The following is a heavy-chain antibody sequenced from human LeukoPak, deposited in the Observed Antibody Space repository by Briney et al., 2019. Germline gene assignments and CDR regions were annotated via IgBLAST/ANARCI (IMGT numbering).Heavy chain of an antibody. D-gene: IGHD2-2*01. CDR1: GGSISSGGYS. V-gene: IGHV4-30-2*01. J-gene: IGHJ5*02. CDR3: ARQWEYQLSNWFDP. CDR2: IYHSGRT. Sequence: PSETLSLTCGVSGGSISSGGYSWSWSRQPPGKGMEWVGYIYHSGRTYYNPSLKSPVTISVDRSKNQFSLKLSSVTAADTAVYYCARQWEYQLSNWFDPWGQGTLVTVSS.